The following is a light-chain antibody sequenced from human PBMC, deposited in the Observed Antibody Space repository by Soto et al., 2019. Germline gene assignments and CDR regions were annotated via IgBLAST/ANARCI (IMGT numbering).Light chain of an antibody. CDR3: QQYNSSPRT. Sequence: DIQMTQSPSTLSASVGDRVTITCRASQGISNWLAWYQQKPGKAPKLLIYDASSLESGVPSRFSGSGSGTDFTLTISSLQPDDFATYYCQQYNSSPRTFGQGTKVEIK. CDR1: QGISNW. J-gene: IGKJ1*01. CDR2: DAS. V-gene: IGKV1-5*01.